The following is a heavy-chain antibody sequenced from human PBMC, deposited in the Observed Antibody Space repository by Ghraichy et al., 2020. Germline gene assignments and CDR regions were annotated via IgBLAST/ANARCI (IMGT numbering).Heavy chain of an antibody. D-gene: IGHD1-14*01. V-gene: IGHV3-7*03. CDR3: ARVHLTPNH. J-gene: IGHJ5*02. CDR1: GFTFSSYW. Sequence: LSLTCAASGFTFSSYWMSWVRQAPGKGLEWVANINQDGSEKYYVDSVKGRFTISRDNAKNSLYLQMNSLRPEDTAVYYCARVHLTPNHWGQGTLVTVSS. CDR2: INQDGSEK.